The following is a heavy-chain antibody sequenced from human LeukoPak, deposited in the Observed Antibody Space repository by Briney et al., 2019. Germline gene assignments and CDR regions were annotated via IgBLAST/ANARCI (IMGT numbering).Heavy chain of an antibody. Sequence: RGSLRLSCAVSGFTFRSFAMSWVRQAPGKGLEWVSVISDSGGTTFYADSVKGRFTISRDNSKNTLYLQMSSLRAEDTAVYYCAKEASGYGYYFDYWGQGTLVTVSS. CDR3: AKEASGYGYYFDY. D-gene: IGHD3-10*01. CDR2: ISDSGGTT. J-gene: IGHJ4*02. CDR1: GFTFRSFA. V-gene: IGHV3-23*01.